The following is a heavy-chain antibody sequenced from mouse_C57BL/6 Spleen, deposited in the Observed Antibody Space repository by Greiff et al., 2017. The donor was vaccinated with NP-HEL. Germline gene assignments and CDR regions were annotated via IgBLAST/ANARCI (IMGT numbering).Heavy chain of an antibody. Sequence: EVQLVESGPVLVKPGASVKMSCKASGYTFTDYYMNWVKQSHGKSLEWIGVINPYNGGTSYNQKFKGKATLTVDKSSSTAYMELNSLTSEDSAVYYCARKRDYYGGDFDYWGQGTTLTVSS. D-gene: IGHD1-1*01. V-gene: IGHV1-19*01. CDR1: GYTFTDYY. CDR2: INPYNGGT. CDR3: ARKRDYYGGDFDY. J-gene: IGHJ2*01.